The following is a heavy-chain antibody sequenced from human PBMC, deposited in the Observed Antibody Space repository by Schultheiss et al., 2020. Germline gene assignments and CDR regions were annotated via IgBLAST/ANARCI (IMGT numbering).Heavy chain of an antibody. D-gene: IGHD2-15*01. J-gene: IGHJ4*02. V-gene: IGHV3-20*04. CDR2: IYDCGST. Sequence: GGSLRLSCAASGFTFDDYAMHWVRQAPGKGLGWVSLIYDCGSTYYADSVKGRFTISRDNAKNSLYLQMNSLRADDTAVYYCAREGPGYCSAGSCYQPGYWGQGTLVNVSS. CDR3: AREGPGYCSAGSCYQPGY. CDR1: GFTFDDYA.